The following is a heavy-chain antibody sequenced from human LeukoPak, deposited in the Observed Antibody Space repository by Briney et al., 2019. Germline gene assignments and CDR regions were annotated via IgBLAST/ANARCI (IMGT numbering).Heavy chain of an antibody. Sequence: GGSLRLSCVASGFTFSSYSMNWVRQAPGKGLEWVSSISSSSSYIYYADSVKGRFTISRDNAKNSLYLQMNSLRAEDTAVYYCAREHYDSSGYYYVGAFDIWGQGTMVTVSS. D-gene: IGHD3-22*01. J-gene: IGHJ3*02. CDR2: ISSSSSYI. CDR1: GFTFSSYS. CDR3: AREHYDSSGYYYVGAFDI. V-gene: IGHV3-21*01.